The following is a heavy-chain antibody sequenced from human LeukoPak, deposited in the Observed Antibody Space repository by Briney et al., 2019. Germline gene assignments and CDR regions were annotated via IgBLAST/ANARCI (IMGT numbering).Heavy chain of an antibody. J-gene: IGHJ4*02. CDR2: INYHSQPT. D-gene: IGHD2/OR15-2a*01. CDR1: GFTFSTFH. Sequence: GGSLRLSCTASGFTFSTFHMHWVRQAPGKGLEWVSYINYHSQPTYYADSVKGRFTISRDNSKNTLYLQMNSLRAEDTAVYYCAKVTYLSPPNYWGQGTLVTVSS. V-gene: IGHV3-48*01. CDR3: AKVTYLSPPNY.